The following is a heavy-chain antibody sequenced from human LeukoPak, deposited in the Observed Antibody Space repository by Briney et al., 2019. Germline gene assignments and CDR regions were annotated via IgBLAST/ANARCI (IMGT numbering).Heavy chain of an antibody. J-gene: IGHJ5*02. CDR1: GGSISSSNW. CDR3: ARLYSSRYTAVGGWFDP. Sequence: PSETPSLTCAVSGGSISSSNWWSWVRQPPGKGLEWIGEIYHSGSTNYNPSLKSRVTISVDKSKNQFSLKLSSVTAADTAVYYCARLYSSRYTAVGGWFDPWGQGTLVTVSS. CDR2: IYHSGST. V-gene: IGHV4-4*02. D-gene: IGHD6-13*01.